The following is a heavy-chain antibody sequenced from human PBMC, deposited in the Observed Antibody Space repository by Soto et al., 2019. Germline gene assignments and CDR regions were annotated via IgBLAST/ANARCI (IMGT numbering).Heavy chain of an antibody. J-gene: IGHJ3*02. CDR1: VFTFSSYW. V-gene: IGHV3-74*01. D-gene: IGHD5-12*01. CDR3: AKDQEDIVATAPDAFDI. CDR2: ISSSGSST. Sequence: PGGSLRLSCAASVFTFSSYWMHWVRQAPGKGLEWVSRISSSGSSTSYADSVKGRFTISRDNSKNTLYLQMNSLRAEDTAVYYCAKDQEDIVATAPDAFDIWGQGTMVTVSS.